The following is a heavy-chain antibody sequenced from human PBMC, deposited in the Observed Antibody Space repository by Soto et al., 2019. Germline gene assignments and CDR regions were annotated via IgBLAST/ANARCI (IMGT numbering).Heavy chain of an antibody. D-gene: IGHD5-12*01. CDR3: ARDDKGDYDSFDY. V-gene: IGHV3-30-3*01. CDR2: ISYDGSNK. CDR1: GFTFSSYA. Sequence: QVQLAESGGGVVQPGRSLRLSCAASGFTFSSYAMHWVRQAPGKGLEWVAVISYDGSNKYYADSVKGRFTISRDNSKNTLYLQMNSLRAEDTAVYYCARDDKGDYDSFDYWGQGTLVTVSS. J-gene: IGHJ4*02.